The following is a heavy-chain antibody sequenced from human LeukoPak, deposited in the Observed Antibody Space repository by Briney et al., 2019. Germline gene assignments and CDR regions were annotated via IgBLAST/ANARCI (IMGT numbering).Heavy chain of an antibody. CDR1: GYTFTGYY. D-gene: IGHD3-9*01. J-gene: IGHJ4*02. CDR2: INPNSGGT. V-gene: IGHV1-2*02. CDR3: ARDSRVLRYFDWLPTGDY. Sequence: ASVKASCKAFGYTFTGYYMHWVRQAPGQGLEWMGWINPNSGGTNYAQKFQGRVTMTRDTSISTAYMELSRLRSDDTAVYYCARDSRVLRYFDWLPTGDYWGQGTLVTVSS.